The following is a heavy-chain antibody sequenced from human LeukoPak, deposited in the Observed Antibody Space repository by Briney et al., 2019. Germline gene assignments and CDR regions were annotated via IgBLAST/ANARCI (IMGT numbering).Heavy chain of an antibody. CDR1: GFTFSSYG. CDR3: ARDRYFFYYGSGSYEADY. V-gene: IGHV3-33*01. J-gene: IGHJ4*02. D-gene: IGHD3-10*01. Sequence: GGSLRLSCAASGFTFSSYGMHWVRQAPGKGLEWVAVIWYDGSNKYYADSVKGRFTISRDNSKDTVYLQINSLRAEDTAVYYCARDRYFFYYGSGSYEADYWGQGTLVTVSS. CDR2: IWYDGSNK.